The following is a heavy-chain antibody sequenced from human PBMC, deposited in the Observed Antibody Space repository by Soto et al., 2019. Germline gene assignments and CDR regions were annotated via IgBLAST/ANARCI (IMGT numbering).Heavy chain of an antibody. CDR3: ARYWTDFLPRVRYFDWLRPAEFDY. CDR1: GYTFTSYG. Sequence: QVQLVQSGAEVKKPGASVKVSCKASGYTFTSYGISWVRQAPGQGLEWMGWISAYNGNTNYAQKLQGRVTMTTDTSTSTAYTELRSLRSDDTAVYYCARYWTDFLPRVRYFDWLRPAEFDYWGQGTLVTVSS. CDR2: ISAYNGNT. D-gene: IGHD3-9*01. J-gene: IGHJ4*02. V-gene: IGHV1-18*01.